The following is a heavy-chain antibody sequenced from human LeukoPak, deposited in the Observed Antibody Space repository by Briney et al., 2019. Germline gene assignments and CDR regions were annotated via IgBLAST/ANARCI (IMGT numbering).Heavy chain of an antibody. CDR1: GGSISIGDYY. D-gene: IGHD3-9*01. Sequence: SETLSLTCTVSGGSISIGDYYWSWIRQHPGKGLEWIGSIYRSGSTYYNPSLYNPSLKSRVIMSLDTSKNQFSLKLNSVTAADTAVYYCARDLTGYFKFDFWGQGTLVTVSS. J-gene: IGHJ4*02. V-gene: IGHV4-30-4*01. CDR3: ARDLTGYFKFDF. CDR2: IYRSGST.